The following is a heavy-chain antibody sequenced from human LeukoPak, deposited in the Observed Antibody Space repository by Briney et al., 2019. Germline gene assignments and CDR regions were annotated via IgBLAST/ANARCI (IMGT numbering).Heavy chain of an antibody. CDR1: GGSISSYY. Sequence: SETLSLTCTVSGGSISSYYWSWIRQPPGKGLEWIGYIYYSGSTNYNPSLKSRVTISVDTSKNQFSLKLSSVTAEDTAVYYCARDVQWIQGAFDIWGQGTMVTVSS. J-gene: IGHJ3*02. CDR2: IYYSGST. D-gene: IGHD5-18*01. V-gene: IGHV4-59*12. CDR3: ARDVQWIQGAFDI.